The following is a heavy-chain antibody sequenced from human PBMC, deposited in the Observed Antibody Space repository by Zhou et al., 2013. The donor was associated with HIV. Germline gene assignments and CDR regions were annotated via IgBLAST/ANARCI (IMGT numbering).Heavy chain of an antibody. CDR2: ISTYNGHT. Sequence: QVQLVQSGAEVKKPGASVKVSCKASGYTFTNYDISWVRQAPGQGLEWMGWISTYNGHTNYAQKVQGRVTMTTDTFTTTAYMELRSLRSDDTAIYYCARPLGEQWLNWFDPGAREPWSPSPQ. V-gene: IGHV1-18*01. CDR1: GYTFTNYD. J-gene: IGHJ5*02. D-gene: IGHD6-19*01. CDR3: ARPLGEQWLNWFDP.